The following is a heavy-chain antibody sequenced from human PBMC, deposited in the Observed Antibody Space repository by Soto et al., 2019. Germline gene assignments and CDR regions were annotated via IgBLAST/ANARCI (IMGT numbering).Heavy chain of an antibody. J-gene: IGHJ6*02. CDR2: IIAYNGKT. D-gene: IGHD3-22*01. Sequence: GASVKVSCKASGYTFTSYGISWVRQAPGQGLEWMGWIIAYNGKTNYAQKFQGRVTMTTDKSTSTAYMELSSLRSEDTAVYYCARARDYYDSSGPFGGYYGMDVWGQGTTVTVSS. CDR1: GYTFTSYG. V-gene: IGHV1-18*01. CDR3: ARARDYYDSSGPFGGYYGMDV.